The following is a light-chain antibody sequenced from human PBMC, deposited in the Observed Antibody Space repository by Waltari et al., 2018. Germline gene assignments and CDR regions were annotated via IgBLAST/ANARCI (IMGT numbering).Light chain of an antibody. J-gene: IGKJ1*01. CDR3: QHYVRLPVT. V-gene: IGKV3-20*01. CDR1: ENISKY. CDR2: AAS. Sequence: EIVLTQSPGPRSVSPGERATLSCRASENISKYLTWYQQKPGQAPRLLIYAASTRATGIPDRFSGSGFGTDFSLTISSLEPEDFAVYYCQHYVRLPVTFGQGTKVEIK.